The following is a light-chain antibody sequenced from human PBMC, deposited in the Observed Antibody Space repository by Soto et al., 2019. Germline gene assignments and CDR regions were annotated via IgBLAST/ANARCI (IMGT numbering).Light chain of an antibody. V-gene: IGKV3-11*01. CDR2: KAS. J-gene: IGKJ5*01. CDR3: QQRNRSTT. CDR1: QIVTAW. Sequence: DIVLKNSPGTLSLSKGERATISCRASQIVTAWLAWYQQKPGQAPTLLIYKASSWASGIPARFSGSGSETDFTLTISSLEPDDFADYYWQQRNRSTTFGQGTRLEIK.